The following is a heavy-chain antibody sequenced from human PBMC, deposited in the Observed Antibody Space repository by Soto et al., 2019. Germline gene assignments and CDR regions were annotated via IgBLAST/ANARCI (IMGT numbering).Heavy chain of an antibody. CDR1: GYTFTSYG. D-gene: IGHD5-12*01. V-gene: IGHV1-18*01. Sequence: GASVKVSCKASGYTFTSYGISWVRQAPGQGLEWMGWISANNGNTDYAQKLQGRVTMTRNTSISTAYMELSSLRSEDTAVYYCVLTYSGYDYVYYYYYMDVWGKGTTVTVSS. CDR2: ISANNGNT. J-gene: IGHJ6*03. CDR3: VLTYSGYDYVYYYYYMDV.